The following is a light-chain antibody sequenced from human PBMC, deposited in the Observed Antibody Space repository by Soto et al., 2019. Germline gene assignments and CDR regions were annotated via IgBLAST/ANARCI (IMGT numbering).Light chain of an antibody. CDR1: SGDVGGYNF. CDR3: CSYAGTYTLWV. V-gene: IGLV2-11*01. CDR2: DVT. Sequence: QSVLTQPRSVSGSPGQSVTISCTGTSGDVGGYNFVSWYQQYPGKALKLIIYDVTKRPSGVPDRFSGSKSGNTASLTISGLQAEDEADYYCCSYAGTYTLWVFGGGTKLTVL. J-gene: IGLJ3*02.